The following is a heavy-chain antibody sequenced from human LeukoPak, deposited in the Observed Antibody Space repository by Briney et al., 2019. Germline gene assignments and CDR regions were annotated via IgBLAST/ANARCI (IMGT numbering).Heavy chain of an antibody. CDR3: ARGGLGAAAGIFLGGDWFDP. D-gene: IGHD6-13*01. Sequence: ASVKVSCKASGYTFTGYYMHWIRQAPGHGLEWMAWINPNSGGTNYAQKFQGRVTMTRDTSISTAYMELSRLRSDDTAVYYCARGGLGAAAGIFLGGDWFDPWGQGTLVTVSS. J-gene: IGHJ5*02. V-gene: IGHV1-2*02. CDR2: INPNSGGT. CDR1: GYTFTGYY.